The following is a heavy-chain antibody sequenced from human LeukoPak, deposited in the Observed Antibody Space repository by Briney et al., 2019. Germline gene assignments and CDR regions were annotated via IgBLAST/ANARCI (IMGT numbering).Heavy chain of an antibody. CDR3: ARGPPVLGYCSGGSCYSDAFDI. D-gene: IGHD2-15*01. Sequence: GGSLRLSCAASGFTFSSYSMNWVRQAPGKGLEWVASISSSSSYINYADSVKGRFTISRDNATNSLYLQMNSLRAEDTAVYYCARGPPVLGYCSGGSCYSDAFDIWGQGKMVTVSS. CDR1: GFTFSSYS. V-gene: IGHV3-21*01. CDR2: ISSSSSYI. J-gene: IGHJ3*02.